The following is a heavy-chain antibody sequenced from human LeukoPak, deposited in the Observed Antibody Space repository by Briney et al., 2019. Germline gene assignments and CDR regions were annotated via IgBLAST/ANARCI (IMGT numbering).Heavy chain of an antibody. V-gene: IGHV4-59*01. CDR1: GGSISSYY. CDR3: ARGYSGSYGRFDY. D-gene: IGHD1-26*01. J-gene: IGHJ4*02. Sequence: PSETLSLTCTVSGGSISSYYWSWIRQPPGKGLEWIGYIYYSGSTSYNPSLKSRVTISVDTSKNQFSLTLSSVTAADTAVYYCARGYSGSYGRFDYWGQGTLVTVSS. CDR2: IYYSGST.